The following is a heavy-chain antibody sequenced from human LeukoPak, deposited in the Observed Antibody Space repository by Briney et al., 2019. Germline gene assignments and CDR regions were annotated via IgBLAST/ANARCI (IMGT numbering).Heavy chain of an antibody. Sequence: ASVKVSCMASGYTFTGYYMHWVRQAPGQGLEWMGRINPNNGGTNCAQKFQGRVTMTGDTSISTAYMELSSLRSDDTAVYYCARESGSYHGNDYWGQGTLVTVSS. V-gene: IGHV1-2*06. J-gene: IGHJ4*02. D-gene: IGHD1-26*01. CDR1: GYTFTGYY. CDR3: ARESGSYHGNDY. CDR2: INPNNGGT.